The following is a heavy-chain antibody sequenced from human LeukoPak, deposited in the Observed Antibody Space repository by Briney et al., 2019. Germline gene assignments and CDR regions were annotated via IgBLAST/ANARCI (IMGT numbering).Heavy chain of an antibody. V-gene: IGHV3-7*01. Sequence: PGGSLRLSCAASGFTFTVYWMSWVRQAPGKGLEWMANIKQDGSVKYYVDSVKGRFTISRDNAKNSLYLQMNSLRAEDTAVYYCARIGYSSSSFDYWGQGTLVTVPS. CDR1: GFTFTVYW. CDR2: IKQDGSVK. CDR3: ARIGYSSSSFDY. J-gene: IGHJ4*02. D-gene: IGHD6-6*01.